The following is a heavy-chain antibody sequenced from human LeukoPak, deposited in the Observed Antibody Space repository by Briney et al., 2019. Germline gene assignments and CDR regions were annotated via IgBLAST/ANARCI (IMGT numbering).Heavy chain of an antibody. CDR3: AKDPRSPQPGSGWSLFDY. D-gene: IGHD6-19*01. CDR1: GFTFSSYA. J-gene: IGHJ4*02. V-gene: IGHV3-30-3*01. CDR2: ISYDGSNK. Sequence: GRSLRLSCAASGFTFSSYAMHWVRQAPGKGLEWVAVISYDGSNKYYADSVKGRFTISRDNSKNTLYLQMNSLRAEDTAVYYCAKDPRSPQPGSGWSLFDYWGQGTLVTVSS.